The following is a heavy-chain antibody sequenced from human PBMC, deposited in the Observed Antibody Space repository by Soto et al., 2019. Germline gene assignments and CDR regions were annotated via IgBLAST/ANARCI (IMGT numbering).Heavy chain of an antibody. V-gene: IGHV3-7*01. CDR2: IKEDGTEK. Sequence: GGSLRLSCAASGFTFSNYWMTWVRQAPGKGLEWVANIKEDGTEKYYVDSVKGRFTISRDNAKNSLYLEMNSLTAEDTAVYYCARPPFFYNISPPYYFDFWGQGTLVTVSS. CDR1: GFTFSNYW. D-gene: IGHD3-10*01. J-gene: IGHJ4*02. CDR3: ARPPFFYNISPPYYFDF.